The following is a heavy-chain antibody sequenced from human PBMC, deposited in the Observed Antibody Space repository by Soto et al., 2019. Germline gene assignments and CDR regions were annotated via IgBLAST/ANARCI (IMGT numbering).Heavy chain of an antibody. CDR3: TTDRHYYDSSGYYYLFDY. V-gene: IGHV3-15*01. CDR1: GFTFSNAW. J-gene: IGHJ4*02. Sequence: EVQLVESGGGLVKPGGSLRLSCAASGFTFSNAWMSWVRQAPGKGLECVGRIKSKTDGGTTDYAAPVKGRFTISRDDSKNTLYLQMNSLKTEDTAVYYCTTDRHYYDSSGYYYLFDYWGQGTLVTVSS. CDR2: IKSKTDGGTT. D-gene: IGHD3-22*01.